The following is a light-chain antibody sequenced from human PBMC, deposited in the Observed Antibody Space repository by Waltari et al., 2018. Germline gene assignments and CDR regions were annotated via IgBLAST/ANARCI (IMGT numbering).Light chain of an antibody. J-gene: IGKJ1*01. CDR3: HHWGT. Sequence: EIVLTQSPDFQFVTPKEKVTITCRASQSIGSSLHWYQKKPDQSPKLLIKYASQSFSGVPSRFSGSGSGTDFTLTINSLEAEDAATYYCHHWGTFGQGTKVEIK. V-gene: IGKV6-21*01. CDR1: QSIGSS. CDR2: YAS.